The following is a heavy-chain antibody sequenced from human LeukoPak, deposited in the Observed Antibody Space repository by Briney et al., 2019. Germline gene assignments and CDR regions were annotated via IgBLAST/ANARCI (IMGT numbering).Heavy chain of an antibody. J-gene: IGHJ4*02. CDR3: AKDPDPPGNYFDY. CDR1: GFAFSSDG. D-gene: IGHD1-14*01. Sequence: VGSLRLACAAAGFAFSSDGMHCVCQAPVRRQEWVAFIRYDGSNKYYADSVKGRFTISRDNSKNTMYLQMNSLRAEDTAVYYCAKDPDPPGNYFDYWGQGTLVTVSS. V-gene: IGHV3-30*02. CDR2: IRYDGSNK.